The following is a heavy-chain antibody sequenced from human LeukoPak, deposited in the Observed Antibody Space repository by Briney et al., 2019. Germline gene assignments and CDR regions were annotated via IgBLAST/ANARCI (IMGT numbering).Heavy chain of an antibody. Sequence: GGSLRLSCAASGLTFRRYSMNWIRQAPGKGLEWISYINEGSNNIFYADSVKGRFTISRDNAKNSLHLQMNSLRVDDTAVYYCARDDLTNGYNGNFWGQGTLVTVSS. CDR2: INEGSNNI. CDR3: ARDDLTNGYNGNF. J-gene: IGHJ4*02. CDR1: GLTFRRYS. D-gene: IGHD5-24*01. V-gene: IGHV3-48*01.